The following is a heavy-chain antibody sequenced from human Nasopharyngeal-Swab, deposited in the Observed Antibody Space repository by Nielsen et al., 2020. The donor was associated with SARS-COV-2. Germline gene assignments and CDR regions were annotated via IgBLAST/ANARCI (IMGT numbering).Heavy chain of an antibody. CDR3: ASYYDSEADAFDI. V-gene: IGHV4-59*13. Sequence: SETLSLTCTVSGGSISSYYWSWIRQPPGKGLEWIGYIYYSGSTNYNPSLKSRVTISVDTSKNQFPLKLSSVTAADTAVYYCASYYDSEADAFDIWGQGTMVTVSS. J-gene: IGHJ3*02. CDR1: GGSISSYY. D-gene: IGHD3-22*01. CDR2: IYYSGST.